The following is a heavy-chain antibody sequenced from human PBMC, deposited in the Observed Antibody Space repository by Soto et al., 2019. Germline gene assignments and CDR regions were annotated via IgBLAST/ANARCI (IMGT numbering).Heavy chain of an antibody. CDR2: ISAYNGNT. V-gene: IGHV1-18*01. CDR1: GYTFIKYG. Sequence: QVQLVQSGAEVKKPGASVKVSCKASGYTFIKYGITWVRQAPGQGLEWMGWISAYNGNTNYAQKVQGRVTMTTDTSTSTAYMELRSLRSDDTAVYYCARDREYSGDDWGLPFDYWGQGTLVTVSS. J-gene: IGHJ4*02. CDR3: ARDREYSGDDWGLPFDY. D-gene: IGHD5-12*01.